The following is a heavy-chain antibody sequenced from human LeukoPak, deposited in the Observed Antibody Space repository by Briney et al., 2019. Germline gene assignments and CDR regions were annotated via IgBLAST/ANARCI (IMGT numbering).Heavy chain of an antibody. D-gene: IGHD6-19*01. CDR1: GGSISSSNW. CDR3: AREPSSGWFPFDAFDI. V-gene: IGHV4-4*02. Sequence: PSGTLSLTCAVSGGSISSSNWWSWVRQPPGKGLEWIGEIYHSGSTNYNPSLKSRVTISVDTSKNQFSLKLSSVTAADTAVYYCAREPSSGWFPFDAFDIWGQGTMVTVSS. J-gene: IGHJ3*02. CDR2: IYHSGST.